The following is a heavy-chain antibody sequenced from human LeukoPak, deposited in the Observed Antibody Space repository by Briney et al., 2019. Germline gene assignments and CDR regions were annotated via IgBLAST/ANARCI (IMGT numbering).Heavy chain of an antibody. CDR1: GFTFSSYG. CDR2: ISYDGSNK. D-gene: IGHD4-17*01. J-gene: IGHJ5*02. Sequence: PGRSLRLSGAASGFTFSSYGMHWVRQAPGKGLGWVAVISYDGSNKYYADSVKGRFTISRDNSKNTLYLQMNSLRAEDTAVYYCAKDRVDYGDYPNWFDPWGQGTLVTVSS. V-gene: IGHV3-30*18. CDR3: AKDRVDYGDYPNWFDP.